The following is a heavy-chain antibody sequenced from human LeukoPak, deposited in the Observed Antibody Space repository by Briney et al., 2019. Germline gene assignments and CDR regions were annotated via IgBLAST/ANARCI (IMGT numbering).Heavy chain of an antibody. CDR3: AGEPTYSGYVDY. CDR2: INSDGSST. J-gene: IGHJ4*02. D-gene: IGHD3-22*01. Sequence: GGSLRLSCAASGFTFSSYWMHWVRQAPGKGLVWVSRINSDGSSTSYADSVKGRFTISRDNAKNTLYLQMNSLRAEDTAVYYCAGEPTYSGYVDYWGQGTLVTVSS. CDR1: GFTFSSYW. V-gene: IGHV3-74*01.